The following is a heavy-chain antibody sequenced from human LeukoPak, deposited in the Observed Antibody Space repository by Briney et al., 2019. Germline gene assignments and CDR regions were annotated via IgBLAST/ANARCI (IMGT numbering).Heavy chain of an antibody. CDR2: ISAYNGNT. V-gene: IGHV1-18*01. CDR1: GYTFITYG. Sequence: GASVKVSCKTSGYTFITYGISSVRQTPGQGLECRGRISAYNGNTNYAKKLKGRVTMTTETSTSTAYMGLRSLRSDDTAVYYCARGPIVVVPPANYYYYAMDVWGQGTTVTVSS. CDR3: ARGPIVVVPPANYYYYAMDV. J-gene: IGHJ6*02. D-gene: IGHD2-2*01.